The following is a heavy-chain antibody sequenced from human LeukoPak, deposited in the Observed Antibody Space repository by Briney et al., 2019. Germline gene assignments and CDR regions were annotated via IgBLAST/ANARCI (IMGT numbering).Heavy chain of an antibody. CDR3: ASGYYGDYIINYYYGMDV. J-gene: IGHJ6*02. D-gene: IGHD4-17*01. Sequence: ASVKVSCKAPGYTFTSYYMHWVRQAPGQGLEWMGIINPSGGSTSYAQKFQGRVTMTRDTSTSTVYMELSSLRSEDTAVYYCASGYYGDYIINYYYGMDVWGQGTTVTVSS. CDR2: INPSGGST. CDR1: GYTFTSYY. V-gene: IGHV1-46*01.